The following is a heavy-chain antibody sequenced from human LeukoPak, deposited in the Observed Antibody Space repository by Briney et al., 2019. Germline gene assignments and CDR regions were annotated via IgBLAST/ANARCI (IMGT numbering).Heavy chain of an antibody. CDR2: INPNTGNP. CDR1: GYSFATYA. J-gene: IGHJ4*02. Sequence: ASVKVSCKASGYSFATYAMNWLRQAPGQGLEWMGWINPNTGNPTYAPGFTGRFVFSLDTSVSTAYLQISGLKADDTAVYYCARAYQPLGGLSLPDYWGQGTLVTVSS. V-gene: IGHV7-4-1*02. CDR3: ARAYQPLGGLSLPDY. D-gene: IGHD3-16*02.